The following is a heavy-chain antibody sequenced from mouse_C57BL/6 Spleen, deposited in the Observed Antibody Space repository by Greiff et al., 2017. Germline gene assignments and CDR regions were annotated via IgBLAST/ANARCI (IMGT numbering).Heavy chain of an antibody. Sequence: QVQLQQPGAELVKPGASVKMSCKASGYTFTSYWITWVKQRPGQGLEWIGDIYPGSGSTNYNEKFKSKATLTVDTSSSTAYMQLSSLTSEDSAVYYCATEGRWGSYFDYWGQGTTLTVSS. V-gene: IGHV1-55*01. CDR3: ATEGRWGSYFDY. CDR2: IYPGSGST. CDR1: GYTFTSYW. J-gene: IGHJ2*01.